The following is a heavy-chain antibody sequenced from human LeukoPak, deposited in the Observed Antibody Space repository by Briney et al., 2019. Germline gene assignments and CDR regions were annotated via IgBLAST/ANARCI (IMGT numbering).Heavy chain of an antibody. CDR2: ISAYNGNT. Sequence: ASVKVSCKASGYTFTSYGISWVRQAPGQGLEWMGWISAYNGNTNYAQKLQGRVTMTTDTSTSTAYMELRSLRSDDTAVYYCARDRDVEWELTGTGDAFDIWGQGTMVTVSS. D-gene: IGHD1-26*01. CDR1: GYTFTSYG. CDR3: ARDRDVEWELTGTGDAFDI. J-gene: IGHJ3*02. V-gene: IGHV1-18*01.